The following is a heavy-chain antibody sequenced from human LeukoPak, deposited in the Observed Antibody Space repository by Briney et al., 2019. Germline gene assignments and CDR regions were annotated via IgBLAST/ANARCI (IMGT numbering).Heavy chain of an antibody. CDR3: ARDWGIVVAPANDAFDI. V-gene: IGHV3-7*01. CDR1: GFTFSSYW. CDR2: IKQDGSEK. D-gene: IGHD2-2*01. J-gene: IGHJ3*02. Sequence: GGSLRLSCAASGFTFSSYWMSWVRQAPGKGLEWVANIKQDGSEKYYVDSVKGRFTISRDNAKNSLYLQMNSLRAEDTAVYYCARDWGIVVAPANDAFDIWGQGTMVTVSS.